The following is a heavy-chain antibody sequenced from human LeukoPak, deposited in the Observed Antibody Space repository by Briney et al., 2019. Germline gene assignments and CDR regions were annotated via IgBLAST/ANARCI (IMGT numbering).Heavy chain of an antibody. J-gene: IGHJ5*02. CDR3: AKERDDYESSGYYNGGFDP. CDR2: ISGSGGST. D-gene: IGHD3-22*01. V-gene: IGHV3-23*01. CDR1: GFTFSSYA. Sequence: PGGSLRLSCVASGFTFSSYAMSWVRQAPGKGLEWVSAISGSGGSTYYADSVKGRFTISRDNSKNTLYLQMNSQRAEDTAVYYCAKERDDYESSGYYNGGFDPWGQGTLVTVSS.